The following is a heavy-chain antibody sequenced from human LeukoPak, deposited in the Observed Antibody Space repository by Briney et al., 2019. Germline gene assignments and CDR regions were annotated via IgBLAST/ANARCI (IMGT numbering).Heavy chain of an antibody. CDR1: GYSISSGYY. D-gene: IGHD3-22*01. J-gene: IGHJ5*02. V-gene: IGHV4-38-2*01. Sequence: PSETLSLTCAVSGYSISSGYYWGWIRQPPGKGLEWIGSVYHSGSTYYNPSLKSRATISVDTSKNQFSLKLSSVTAADTAVYYCARHGNYYDTSQSDPWGQGTLVTVSS. CDR2: VYHSGST. CDR3: ARHGNYYDTSQSDP.